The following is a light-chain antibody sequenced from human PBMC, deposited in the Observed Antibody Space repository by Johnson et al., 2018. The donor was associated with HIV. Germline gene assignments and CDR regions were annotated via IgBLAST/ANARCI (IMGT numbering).Light chain of an antibody. CDR3: GTWDSSLSAEAV. CDR2: DNN. V-gene: IGLV1-51*01. CDR1: SSNIGNNY. Sequence: QSVLTQPPSVSAAPGQKVTISCSGSSSNIGNNYVSWYQQLPGTAPKLLIYDNNQRHSGIPDRFSGSKSGTSATLGITGLQTGDEADYYCGTWDSSLSAEAVFGSGTKVTVL. J-gene: IGLJ1*01.